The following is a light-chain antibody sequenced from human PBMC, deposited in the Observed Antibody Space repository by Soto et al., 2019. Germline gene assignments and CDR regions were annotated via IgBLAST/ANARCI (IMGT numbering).Light chain of an antibody. Sequence: EIVMAQSPSTLSVSPGETAILSCRASQNIGSNIAWYQQRPGQAPRLLIYGASSRVTGIPARFSGSGSGTDFTLTISSLQSEDFAAYHCQQYFNWWTFGQGTKVDIK. V-gene: IGKV3-15*01. J-gene: IGKJ1*01. CDR1: QNIGSN. CDR2: GAS. CDR3: QQYFNWWT.